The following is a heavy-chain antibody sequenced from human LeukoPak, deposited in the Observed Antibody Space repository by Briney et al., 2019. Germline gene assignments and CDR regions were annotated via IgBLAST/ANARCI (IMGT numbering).Heavy chain of an antibody. CDR1: GGSFSGYY. CDR3: ARHGDRYDFWSGYYAGIWNYFDY. J-gene: IGHJ4*02. Sequence: SETLSLTCAVYGGSFSGYYWGWIRQPPGKGLEWIGSIYYSGSTYYNPSLKSRVTISVDTSKNQFSLKLSSVTAADTAVYYCARHGDRYDFWSGYYAGIWNYFDYWGQGTLVTVSS. CDR2: IYYSGST. V-gene: IGHV4-39*01. D-gene: IGHD3-3*01.